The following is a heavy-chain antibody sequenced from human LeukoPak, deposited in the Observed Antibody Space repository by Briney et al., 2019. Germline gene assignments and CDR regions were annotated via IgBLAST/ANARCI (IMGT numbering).Heavy chain of an antibody. Sequence: GGSLRLSCAASGFTFSNAWMNWVRQAPGKGLEWVGRIKSKTDGGTTDYAAPVKGRFTISRDDSKNTLYLQMNSLKTENTAVYYCTTVDPYDYVWGSYRYDYWGQGTLVTVSS. CDR1: GFTFSNAW. V-gene: IGHV3-15*07. CDR3: TTVDPYDYVWGSYRYDY. CDR2: IKSKTDGGTT. D-gene: IGHD3-16*02. J-gene: IGHJ4*02.